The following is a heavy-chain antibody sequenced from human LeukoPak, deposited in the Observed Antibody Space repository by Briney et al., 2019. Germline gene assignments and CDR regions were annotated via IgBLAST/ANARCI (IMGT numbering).Heavy chain of an antibody. CDR1: GFTFSGFG. D-gene: IGHD2-2*01. CDR3: VRGGSPPTSTWSLDE. CDR2: ISYNARHE. V-gene: IGHV3-30*03. Sequence: GGSLRLSCVASGFTFSGFGMHWVRQAPGKGLEWVAVISYNARHEYYRDSVKGRFSISRDNSKNTVSLQMDSLTIEDTAVYYCVRGGSPPTSTWSLDEWGQGTLVSVSS. J-gene: IGHJ4*02.